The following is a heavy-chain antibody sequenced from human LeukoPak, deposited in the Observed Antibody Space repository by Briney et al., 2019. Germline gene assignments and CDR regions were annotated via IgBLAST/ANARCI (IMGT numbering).Heavy chain of an antibody. J-gene: IGHJ4*02. V-gene: IGHV1-46*01. CDR3: AREAQGNWNYLERGGFDY. D-gene: IGHD1-7*01. CDR1: GYTFTSYY. Sequence: ASVKVSCKASGYTFTSYYMHWVRQAPGQGLEWMGIINPSGGSTSYAQKFQGRVTMTRDTSTSTVYMELSSLRSEDTAVYYCAREAQGNWNYLERGGFDYWGQGTLVTVSS. CDR2: INPSGGST.